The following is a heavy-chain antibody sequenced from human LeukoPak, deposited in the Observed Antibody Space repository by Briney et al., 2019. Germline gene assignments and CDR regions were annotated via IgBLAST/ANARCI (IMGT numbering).Heavy chain of an antibody. CDR1: GGTFSSYT. V-gene: IGHV1-69*13. CDR3: ARGFRLVNYDSSGYAFDY. J-gene: IGHJ4*02. Sequence: ASVKSSCKASGGTFSSYTISRVRQTPGQGLEWMGGIITIFGTANYAQKSQGIVTRTAAESTSTAYMELSRLRSEHTAVYYCARGFRLVNYDSSGYAFDYWGQGTLVTVSS. D-gene: IGHD3-22*01. CDR2: IITIFGTA.